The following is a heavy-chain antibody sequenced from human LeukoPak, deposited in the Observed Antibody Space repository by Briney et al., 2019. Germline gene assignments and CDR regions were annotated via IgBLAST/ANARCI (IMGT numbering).Heavy chain of an antibody. Sequence: GGSLRLSCAASGFTFSSYGMHWVRQAPGKGLEWVAVISYDGSNRYYADSVKGRFTISRDNSKNTLYLQMNSLRAEDTAVYYCARLPTYYYDSSGYYGDYWGQGTLVTVSS. V-gene: IGHV3-30*03. CDR2: ISYDGSNR. D-gene: IGHD3-22*01. J-gene: IGHJ4*02. CDR1: GFTFSSYG. CDR3: ARLPTYYYDSSGYYGDY.